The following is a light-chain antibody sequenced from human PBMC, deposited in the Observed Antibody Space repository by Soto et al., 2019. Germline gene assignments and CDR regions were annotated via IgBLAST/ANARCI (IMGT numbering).Light chain of an antibody. Sequence: QSALTQPASVSGSPGQSITISCTGTSSDVCGYNYVSWYQQHPGKAPKLMIYEVSNRPSGVSKRFSGSKSGNTASLTISGLHAEDEADYFCRSYTSSSTPYVFGTGTKLTVL. CDR3: RSYTSSSTPYV. CDR1: SSDVCGYNY. CDR2: EVS. J-gene: IGLJ1*01. V-gene: IGLV2-14*01.